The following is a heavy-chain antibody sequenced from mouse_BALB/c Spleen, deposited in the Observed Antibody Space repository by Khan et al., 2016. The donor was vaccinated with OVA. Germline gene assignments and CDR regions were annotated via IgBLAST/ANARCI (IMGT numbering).Heavy chain of an antibody. Sequence: EVQLQESGPGLVKPSQSLSLTCTVTGYSITSDFAWNWIRQFPGNKLEWMGYISYNGSTTYNPSLKSRISITRDTSKNQFFLQLNSVTTEDTATYDCARWFTYWGQGTLVTFSA. V-gene: IGHV3-2*02. CDR1: GYSITSDFA. CDR2: ISYNGST. CDR3: ARWFTY. J-gene: IGHJ3*01.